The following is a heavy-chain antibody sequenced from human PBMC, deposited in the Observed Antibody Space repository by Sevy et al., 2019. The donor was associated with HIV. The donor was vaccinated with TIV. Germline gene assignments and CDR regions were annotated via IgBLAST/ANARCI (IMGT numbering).Heavy chain of an antibody. J-gene: IGHJ4*02. Sequence: GGSLRLSCAASGFTFSDHYMEWVRQAPGKGLEWVGRIRNKADSYTTEYATSVKGRFTISRDDSKNSLFLLMNSLKTEDTAVYYCATHAGIAAAGRVFDYWGQGTLVTVSS. V-gene: IGHV3-72*01. CDR2: IRNKADSYTT. CDR3: ATHAGIAAAGRVFDY. D-gene: IGHD6-13*01. CDR1: GFTFSDHY.